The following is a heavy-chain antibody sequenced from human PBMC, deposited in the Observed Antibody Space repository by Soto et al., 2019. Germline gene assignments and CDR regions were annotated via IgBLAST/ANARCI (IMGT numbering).Heavy chain of an antibody. CDR1: GYTFTGYY. CDR3: AREAYSYSSSWPYYYYYGMDV. V-gene: IGHV1-2*02. CDR2: INPNSGGT. Sequence: ASVKVSCKVSGYTFTGYYMHWVRQAPGQGLEWMGWINPNSGGTNYAQKFQGRVTMTRDTSISTAYMELSRLRSDDTAVYYCAREAYSYSSSWPYYYYYGMDVWGQGTTVTVSS. J-gene: IGHJ6*02. D-gene: IGHD6-13*01.